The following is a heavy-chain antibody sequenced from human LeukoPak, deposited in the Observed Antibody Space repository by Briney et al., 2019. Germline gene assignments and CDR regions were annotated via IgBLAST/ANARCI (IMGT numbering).Heavy chain of an antibody. CDR1: GGSISSGSYY. Sequence: SQTLSPTCTVSGGSISSGSYYWSWIRQPAGKGLEWIGRIYTSGSTNYNPSLKSRVTISVDTSKNQFSLKLSSVTAADTAVYYCARETYYYGSGSYSFFDYWGQGTLVTVSS. CDR2: IYTSGST. D-gene: IGHD3-10*01. V-gene: IGHV4-61*02. J-gene: IGHJ4*02. CDR3: ARETYYYGSGSYSFFDY.